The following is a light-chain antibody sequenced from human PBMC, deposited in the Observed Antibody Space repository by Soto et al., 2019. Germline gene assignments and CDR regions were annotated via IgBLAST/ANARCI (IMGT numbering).Light chain of an antibody. V-gene: IGLV4-69*01. CDR3: QTWGTGIPYV. CDR1: SGHSSYA. Sequence: QSVLTQSPSASASLGASVKLTCTLSSGHSSYAIAWHQQQPEKGPRYLMKLNNDGSHTKGDGIPDRFSGSSSGAERYLTISGLQFEDEADYYCQTWGTGIPYVFGAGTKLTVL. J-gene: IGLJ1*01. CDR2: LNNDGSH.